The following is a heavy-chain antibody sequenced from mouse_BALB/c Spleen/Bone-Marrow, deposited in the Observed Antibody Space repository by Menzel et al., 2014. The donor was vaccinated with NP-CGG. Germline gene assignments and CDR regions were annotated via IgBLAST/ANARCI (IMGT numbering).Heavy chain of an antibody. D-gene: IGHD2-1*01. Sequence: DLVKPGASVKLSCKASGYTFTNYWINWIKQRPGQGLEWIGRIAPGSGSTYYNETFKGKATLTVDTSSSTAYIQLSSLSSEDSAVYFCARGIYYGNYVYAMDYWGQGTSVTVSS. V-gene: IGHV1S41*01. CDR2: IAPGSGST. CDR3: ARGIYYGNYVYAMDY. CDR1: GYTFTNYW. J-gene: IGHJ4*01.